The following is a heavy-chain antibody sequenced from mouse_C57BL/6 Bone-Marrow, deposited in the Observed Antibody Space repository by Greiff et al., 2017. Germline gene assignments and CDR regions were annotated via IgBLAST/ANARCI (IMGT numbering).Heavy chain of an antibody. V-gene: IGHV1-69*01. CDR2: IDPSDSYT. D-gene: IGHD1-1*01. Sequence: QVQLQQPGAELVMPGASVKLSCKASGYTFTSYWMHWVKQRPGQGLEWIGEIDPSDSYTNYNQKFKGKSTLTVDKSSSTAYMQLSSLTSEDSAVYYCAREGFYYYGSSSYARDYWGQGTSVTVSA. J-gene: IGHJ4*01. CDR3: AREGFYYYGSSSYARDY. CDR1: GYTFTSYW.